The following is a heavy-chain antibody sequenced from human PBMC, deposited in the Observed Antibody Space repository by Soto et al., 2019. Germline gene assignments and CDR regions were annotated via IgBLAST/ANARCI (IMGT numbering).Heavy chain of an antibody. Sequence: EVQLVESGGGLVQPGGSLRLSCAASGFTFSSYWMSWVRQAPGKGLEWVANIKQDGSEKYYVDSVKGRFTISRDNAKNSLYLQMNSLRAENTAVYYCARDTGWQQLFNYDGMDVRVQWTTVTVSS. V-gene: IGHV3-7*03. CDR1: GFTFSSYW. J-gene: IGHJ6*02. D-gene: IGHD6-13*01. CDR3: ARDTGWQQLFNYDGMDV. CDR2: IKQDGSEK.